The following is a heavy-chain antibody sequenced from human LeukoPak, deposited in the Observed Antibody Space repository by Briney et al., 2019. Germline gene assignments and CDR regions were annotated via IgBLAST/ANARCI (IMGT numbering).Heavy chain of an antibody. CDR1: GFSFSNYS. V-gene: IGHV3-23*01. CDR2: ISGSGDNT. D-gene: IGHD3-16*01. J-gene: IGHJ4*02. Sequence: GGSLRLSCVASGFSFSNYSMMWVRQAPGKGLEWVSGISGSGDNTKYADSVKGRFTISRDNSKNTLYLQLNSLKAEDTAVYYCGSLRLLWGQGTLVTVSS. CDR3: GSLRLL.